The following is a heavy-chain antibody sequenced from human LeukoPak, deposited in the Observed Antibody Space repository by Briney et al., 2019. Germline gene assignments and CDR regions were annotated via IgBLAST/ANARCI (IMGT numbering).Heavy chain of an antibody. Sequence: QAGGSLRLSCAASGFTFSSYDMHWVRQATGKGLEWVSAIGTAGDTYYPGSVKGRFTISRENAKNSLYLQMNSLRAGDTAVYYCARGPSGSYPGYYYYYMDVWGKGTTVTVSS. CDR3: ARGPSGSYPGYYYYYMDV. V-gene: IGHV3-13*01. J-gene: IGHJ6*03. CDR1: GFTFSSYD. CDR2: IGTAGDT. D-gene: IGHD1-26*01.